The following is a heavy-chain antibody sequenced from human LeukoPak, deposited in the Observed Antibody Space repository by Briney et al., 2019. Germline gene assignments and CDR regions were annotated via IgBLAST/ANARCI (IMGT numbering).Heavy chain of an antibody. J-gene: IGHJ4*02. CDR1: GFTFSSYT. CDR2: ISGSNSYI. Sequence: GGSLRLSCAASGFTFSSYTMHWIRQAPGKGLEWVSSISGSNSYIFYADSVKGRFTVSRDDSRNTLYLQMNSLRGDDTAVYYCAKDVGKWESLHFFDYWGQGTLVTVSS. V-gene: IGHV3-21*04. CDR3: AKDVGKWESLHFFDY. D-gene: IGHD1-26*01.